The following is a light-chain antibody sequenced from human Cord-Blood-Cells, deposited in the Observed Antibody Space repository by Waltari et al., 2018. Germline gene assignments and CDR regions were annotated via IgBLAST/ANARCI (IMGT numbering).Light chain of an antibody. CDR1: ALPKQY. CDR2: KDS. J-gene: IGLJ2*01. V-gene: IGLV3-25*03. Sequence: SYELTQPPSVSVSPGQTARITCSGDALPKQYAYWYQQKPGQAPVLVIYKDSERPSGIPERFSGSSSGTTVTLTISGVQAEDEVDYYCQSADSSGTVVFGGGTKLTVL. CDR3: QSADSSGTVV.